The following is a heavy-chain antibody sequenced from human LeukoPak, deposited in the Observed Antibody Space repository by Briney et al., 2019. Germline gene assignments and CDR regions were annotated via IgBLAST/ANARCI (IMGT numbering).Heavy chain of an antibody. CDR1: GFTFSSYA. CDR2: ISGSGGST. J-gene: IGHJ4*02. CDR3: AKLVSRYNWNSAPSGYFDY. D-gene: IGHD1-7*01. Sequence: PGGSLRLSCAASGFTFSSYAMSWVRQAPGNGLEWVSAISGSGGSTYYADSVKGRFTISRDNSKNTLYLQMNSLRAEDTAVYYCAKLVSRYNWNSAPSGYFDYWGQGTLVTVSS. V-gene: IGHV3-23*01.